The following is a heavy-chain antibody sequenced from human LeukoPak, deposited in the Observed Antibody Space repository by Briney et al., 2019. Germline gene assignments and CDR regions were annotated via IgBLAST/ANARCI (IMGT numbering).Heavy chain of an antibody. Sequence: GGSLRLSCAASGFTVSSNYMSWVRQAPGKGLEWVSVIYSGGSTYYADSVKGRFTISRDNSKNTLYLQMNSLGAEDTAVYYCARGTTYSGYEFDSWGQGTLVTVSS. D-gene: IGHD5-12*01. CDR2: IYSGGST. J-gene: IGHJ4*02. CDR3: ARGTTYSGYEFDS. V-gene: IGHV3-53*01. CDR1: GFTVSSNY.